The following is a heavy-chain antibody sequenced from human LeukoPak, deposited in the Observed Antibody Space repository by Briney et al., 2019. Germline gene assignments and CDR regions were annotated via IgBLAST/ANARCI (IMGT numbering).Heavy chain of an antibody. CDR3: TTPRPYGSGSYYK. V-gene: IGHV3-15*01. J-gene: IGHJ4*02. D-gene: IGHD3-10*01. CDR1: GFTFSNAW. CDR2: IKSKTDGGTT. Sequence: GGSLRLSCAASGFTFSNAWMSWVRQAPGKGLEWVGRIKSKTDGGTTDYAAPVKGRFTISRDDSKNTLYLQMNSLKTEDTAVYYCTTPRPYGSGSYYKWGQGTLVTVSS.